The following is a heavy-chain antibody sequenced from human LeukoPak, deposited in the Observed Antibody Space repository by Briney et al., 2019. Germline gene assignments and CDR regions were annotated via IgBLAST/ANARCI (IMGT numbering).Heavy chain of an antibody. J-gene: IGHJ6*03. CDR3: ARDRYYDFWSGYSKYYYYMDV. CDR2: IYTSGST. Sequence: PSETLSLTCTVSGGSISSYYWSWIRQPPGKGLEWIGRIYTSGSTNYNPSLKSRVTISVDTSKNQFSLKLSSVTAADTAVYYCARDRYYDFWSGYSKYYYYMDVWGKGTTVTVSS. CDR1: GGSISSYY. V-gene: IGHV4-4*08. D-gene: IGHD3-3*01.